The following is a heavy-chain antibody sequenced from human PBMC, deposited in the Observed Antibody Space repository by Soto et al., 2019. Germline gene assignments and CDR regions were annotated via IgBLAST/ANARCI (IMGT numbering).Heavy chain of an antibody. J-gene: IGHJ5*02. CDR2: INAGNGNT. D-gene: IGHD2-2*01. Sequence: ASVKVSCKASGYTFTSYAMHWVRQAPGQRLEWMGWINAGNGNTKYSQKFQGRVTITRDTSASTAYMELSSLRSEDTAVYYCARDSKAGYCSGTSCRNWFDPWGQGTLVTVSS. V-gene: IGHV1-3*01. CDR3: ARDSKAGYCSGTSCRNWFDP. CDR1: GYTFTSYA.